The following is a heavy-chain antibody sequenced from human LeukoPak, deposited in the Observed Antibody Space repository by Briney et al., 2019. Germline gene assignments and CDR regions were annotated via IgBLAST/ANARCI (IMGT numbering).Heavy chain of an antibody. D-gene: IGHD6-6*01. Sequence: GGSLRLSCAASGFTFSDYYMSWIRQAPGKGLEWVSYISSSGSTIYYADSVKGRITAYRNTAKNSLYLKMTTLRAEDTAVYYCARGVVAARLYRYFDYWGQGNLVTVSS. CDR1: GFTFSDYY. J-gene: IGHJ4*02. CDR2: ISSSGSTI. CDR3: ARGVVAARLYRYFDY. V-gene: IGHV3-11*01.